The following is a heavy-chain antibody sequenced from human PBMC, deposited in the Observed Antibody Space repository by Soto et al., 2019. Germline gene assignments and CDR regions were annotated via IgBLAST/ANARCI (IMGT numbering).Heavy chain of an antibody. J-gene: IGHJ4*02. CDR3: ARGYSSSWYVGEFDS. CDR1: GFTFSSYS. Sequence: GGSLRLSCAASGFTFSSYSMNWVRQAPGKGLEWVSSISSSSSYIYYADSVKGRFTISRDNAKNSLYLQMNSLRAEDTAVYYCARGYSSSWYVGEFDSWGQGTLVTVSS. V-gene: IGHV3-21*01. D-gene: IGHD6-13*01. CDR2: ISSSSSYI.